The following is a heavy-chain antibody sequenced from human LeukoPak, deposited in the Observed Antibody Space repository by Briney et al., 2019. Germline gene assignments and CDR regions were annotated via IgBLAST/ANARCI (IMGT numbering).Heavy chain of an antibody. Sequence: GGSLRLSCAASGFTFSTYGMHWVRQAPGKGLEWVAFIRYDGSHKYYTDSVKGRFTISRDNSKNTLYLQMNNLRAEDTALYYCARDRAPIHYYDSSGYDPWGQGTLVTVSS. CDR3: ARDRAPIHYYDSSGYDP. CDR1: GFTFSTYG. J-gene: IGHJ5*02. V-gene: IGHV3-30*02. D-gene: IGHD3-22*01. CDR2: IRYDGSHK.